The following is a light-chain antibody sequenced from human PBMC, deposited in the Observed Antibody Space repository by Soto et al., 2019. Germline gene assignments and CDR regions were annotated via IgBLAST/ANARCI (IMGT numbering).Light chain of an antibody. CDR3: SSYAGSTI. CDR2: EVT. V-gene: IGLV2-8*01. J-gene: IGLJ2*01. CDR1: SSDVGGYDF. Sequence: QSVLTQPPSASGSPGQSVTISCTGTSSDVGGYDFVSWYQQHPGKAPKLVIYEVTRRPSGVPDRFSGSKSGNTASLTVSGLQAEDEAVYYCSSYAGSTIFGGGTKLTAL.